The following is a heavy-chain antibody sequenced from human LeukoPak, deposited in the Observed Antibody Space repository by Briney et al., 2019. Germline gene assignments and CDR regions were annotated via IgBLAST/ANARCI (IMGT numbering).Heavy chain of an antibody. Sequence: ASVKVSCKASGYTFTSYGISWVRQAPGQGLEWMGIINPSGGSTSYAQKFQGRVTITADESTSTAYMELSSLRSEDTAVYYCAFNPGQDLHYYYYYGMDVWGQGTTVTVSS. CDR1: GYTFTSYG. CDR3: AFNPGQDLHYYYYYGMDV. J-gene: IGHJ6*02. D-gene: IGHD3/OR15-3a*01. V-gene: IGHV1-46*03. CDR2: INPSGGST.